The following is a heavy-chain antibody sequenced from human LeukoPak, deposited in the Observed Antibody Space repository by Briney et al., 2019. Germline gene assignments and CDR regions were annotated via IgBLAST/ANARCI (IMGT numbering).Heavy chain of an antibody. D-gene: IGHD3-10*01. Sequence: PGGSLRLSCAASGFTFSDYYMSWIRQAPGKGLEWVSYISSSGSTIYYADSVKGRFTISRDNSKNTLYLQMNSLRAEDTAVYYCAKDLSGGYWFDPWGQGTLVTVSS. V-gene: IGHV3-11*01. CDR3: AKDLSGGYWFDP. J-gene: IGHJ5*02. CDR1: GFTFSDYY. CDR2: ISSSGSTI.